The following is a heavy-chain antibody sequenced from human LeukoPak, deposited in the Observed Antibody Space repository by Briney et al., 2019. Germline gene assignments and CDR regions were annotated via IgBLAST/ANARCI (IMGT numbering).Heavy chain of an antibody. CDR3: ARHTVTTRRLAPLKAKTNGSRWFDP. J-gene: IGHJ5*02. V-gene: IGHV4-59*08. Sequence: PSETLSLTCTVSGGSISSYYWSWIRQPPGKGLEWIRYIFCNGSTTYNPSLKSRVTISVDTSKNQFSLKLSSVTAADTAVYYCARHTVTTRRLAPLKAKTNGSRWFDPWGQGTLVTVSS. CDR1: GGSISSYY. D-gene: IGHD4-17*01. CDR2: IFCNGST.